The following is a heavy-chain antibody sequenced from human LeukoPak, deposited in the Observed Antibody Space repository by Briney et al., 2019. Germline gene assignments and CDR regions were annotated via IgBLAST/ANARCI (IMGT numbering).Heavy chain of an antibody. CDR1: GYTFTSYY. Sequence: GASVKVSCKASGYTFTSYYMHWVRQAPGQGLEWMGIINPSGGTTSYAQKFQGRVTMTRDTSTSTVYMELSSLRSEDTAVYYCARGLPGGSGSYLDYFDYWGQGTLVTVSS. D-gene: IGHD3-10*01. J-gene: IGHJ4*02. V-gene: IGHV1-46*01. CDR2: INPSGGTT. CDR3: ARGLPGGSGSYLDYFDY.